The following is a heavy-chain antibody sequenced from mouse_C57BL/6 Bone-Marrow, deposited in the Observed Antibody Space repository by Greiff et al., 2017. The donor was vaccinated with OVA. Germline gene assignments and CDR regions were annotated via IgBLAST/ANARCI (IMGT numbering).Heavy chain of an antibody. Sequence: EVQLQQSGPELAKPGASVKISCKASGYSFTGYYMNWVKQSPEKSLEWIGEINPSTGGTTYNQKFKAKATLTVDKSSSTAYMQLKSLTSEDSAVYYCAGNYGSSYRGYWYVDVWGTGTTVTVSS. D-gene: IGHD1-1*01. CDR1: GYSFTGYY. V-gene: IGHV1-42*01. CDR3: AGNYGSSYRGYWYVDV. CDR2: INPSTGGT. J-gene: IGHJ1*03.